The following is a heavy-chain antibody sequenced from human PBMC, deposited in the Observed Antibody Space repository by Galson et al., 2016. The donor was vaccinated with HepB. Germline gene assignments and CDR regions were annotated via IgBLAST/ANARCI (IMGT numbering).Heavy chain of an antibody. Sequence: SVKVSCKASGDTFRRYAISWVRQAPGQGLEWMGGFIPISGTTNYAQKFQGRVTITADESMSTAYMELSSLRSEDTAVYYCALNYYDSSGYYSSDFYYYGLDVWGQGTTVTVSS. V-gene: IGHV1-69*13. CDR1: GDTFRRYA. CDR2: FIPISGTT. CDR3: ALNYYDSSGYYSSDFYYYGLDV. D-gene: IGHD3-22*01. J-gene: IGHJ6*02.